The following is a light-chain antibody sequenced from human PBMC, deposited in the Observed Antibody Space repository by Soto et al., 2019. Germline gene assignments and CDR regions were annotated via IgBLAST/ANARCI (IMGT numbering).Light chain of an antibody. CDR1: QGISNY. CDR3: QKYNSAPLT. V-gene: IGKV1-27*01. Sequence: DIQTTQSPSSLSASVGDRVTITCRASQGISNYLAWYQQKPGKVPKLLIYAASTLQSGVPSRFSGSGSGTDFTLTNSSLQPEDVATYYCQKYNSAPLTFGGGTKVDIK. CDR2: AAS. J-gene: IGKJ4*01.